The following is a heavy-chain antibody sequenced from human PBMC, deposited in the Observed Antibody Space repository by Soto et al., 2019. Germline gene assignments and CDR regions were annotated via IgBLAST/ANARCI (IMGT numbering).Heavy chain of an antibody. CDR2: IWYDGSNK. Sequence: GSLRISCAASGFTFSSYGMHWVRQAPGKGLEWVAVIWYDGSNKYYADSVKGRFTISRDNSKNTLYLQMNSLRAEDTAVYFCARDLETYRIAAAGSMTDYWGQGT. CDR3: ARDLETYRIAAAGSMTDY. J-gene: IGHJ4*02. D-gene: IGHD6-13*01. V-gene: IGHV3-33*01. CDR1: GFTFSSYG.